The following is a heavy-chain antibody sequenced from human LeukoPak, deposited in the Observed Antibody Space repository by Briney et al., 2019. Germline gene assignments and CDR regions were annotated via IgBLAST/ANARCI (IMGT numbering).Heavy chain of an antibody. CDR3: ARVRAAVAPLVFDY. CDR1: GGSISSYY. D-gene: IGHD6-19*01. V-gene: IGHV4-59*01. CDR2: IYYSGST. Sequence: PSETLSLTCTVSGGSISSYYWSWIRQPPGKGLEWIGYIYYSGSTNYNPSLKSRVTISVDTSKNQFSLKLSSVTAADTAVYYCARVRAAVAPLVFDYWGQETLVTVSS. J-gene: IGHJ4*02.